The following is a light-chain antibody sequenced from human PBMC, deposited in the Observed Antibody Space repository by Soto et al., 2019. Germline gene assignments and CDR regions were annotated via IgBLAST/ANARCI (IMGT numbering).Light chain of an antibody. CDR2: AAS. J-gene: IGKJ2*01. V-gene: IGKV3-20*01. CDR3: QQYGSSPYT. Sequence: EIVLTQSPGTLSLSPGERATLSCRASQSVSSYYLAWYQQKPGQAPRLLIYAASSRATGIPDRFSGSGSGTDFTLTISRLEPEDFAVYYCQQYGSSPYTFGQGTKLEIK. CDR1: QSVSSYY.